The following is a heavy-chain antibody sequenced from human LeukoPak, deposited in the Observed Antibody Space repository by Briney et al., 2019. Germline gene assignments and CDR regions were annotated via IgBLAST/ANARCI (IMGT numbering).Heavy chain of an antibody. CDR1: GFTFSSYG. CDR2: VSGSGGST. D-gene: IGHD2-15*01. V-gene: IGHV3-23*01. J-gene: IGHJ6*03. Sequence: GGSLRLSCAASGFTFSSYGMSWVRQAPGKGLAWVSGVSGSGGSTYYADSVKGRFTISRVNSKNTLYLQMNSLRAEDTAVYYCAKNGDRGAYCSGGSCYPYFYYYMDVWGKGTTVTISS. CDR3: AKNGDRGAYCSGGSCYPYFYYYMDV.